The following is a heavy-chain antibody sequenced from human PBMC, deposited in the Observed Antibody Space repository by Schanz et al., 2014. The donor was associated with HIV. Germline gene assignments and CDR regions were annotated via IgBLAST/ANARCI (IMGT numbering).Heavy chain of an antibody. CDR1: GFTFSIFG. J-gene: IGHJ4*02. V-gene: IGHV3-NL1*01. CDR2: IYNSGGA. CDR3: AKDSGDSGGYYTYYFDY. D-gene: IGHD3-22*01. Sequence: QVQLVESGGGVVQPGRSLRLSCAASGFTFSIFGMHWVRQAPGKGLEWVSLIYNSGGAYYADSVKGRFTISRDISKNTLYLHVNSLRAEDTAVYYCAKDSGDSGGYYTYYFDYWGQGTLVTVSS.